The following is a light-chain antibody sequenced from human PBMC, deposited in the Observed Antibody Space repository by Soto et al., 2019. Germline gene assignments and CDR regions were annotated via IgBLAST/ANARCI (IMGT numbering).Light chain of an antibody. V-gene: IGKV3-20*01. Sequence: EVVLTQYSGTLSLSPGKRATLSCRASQSVSSSYLAWYQQKPGQAPRLLIYGASSMATGITDRCSGSGSETDFTITISRLEPDDFAVYYCRQYGSSPRTFGQGTKVDI. CDR3: RQYGSSPRT. CDR2: GAS. J-gene: IGKJ1*01. CDR1: QSVSSSY.